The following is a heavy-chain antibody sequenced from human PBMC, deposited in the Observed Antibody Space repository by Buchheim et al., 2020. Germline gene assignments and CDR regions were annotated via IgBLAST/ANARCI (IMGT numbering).Heavy chain of an antibody. V-gene: IGHV3-43*01. J-gene: IGHJ5*02. CDR2: ISWNGGTT. Sequence: EVQLVESGGVVVQPGGSLRLSCVASGFIFDEYTMHWVRQTPGKSLEWVSCISWNGGTTDYADSVMGRFTISRDNSINSVFLQMNSLKTEDTAFYYCAKDRYCTNGVCSMGFDPWGQGTL. CDR3: AKDRYCTNGVCSMGFDP. D-gene: IGHD2-8*01. CDR1: GFIFDEYT.